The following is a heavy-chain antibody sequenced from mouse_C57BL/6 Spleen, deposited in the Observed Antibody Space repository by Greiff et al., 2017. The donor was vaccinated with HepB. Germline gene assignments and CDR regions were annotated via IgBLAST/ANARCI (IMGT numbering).Heavy chain of an antibody. CDR3: AREGGTGTWYFDV. D-gene: IGHD4-1*01. J-gene: IGHJ1*03. CDR2: ISDGGSYT. V-gene: IGHV5-4*01. Sequence: EVMLVESGGGLVKPGGSLKLSCAASGFTFSSYAMSWVRQTPEKRLEWVATISDGGSYTYYPDNVKGRFTISRDNAKNNLYLQMSHLKSEDTAMYYCAREGGTGTWYFDVWGTGTTVTVSS. CDR1: GFTFSSYA.